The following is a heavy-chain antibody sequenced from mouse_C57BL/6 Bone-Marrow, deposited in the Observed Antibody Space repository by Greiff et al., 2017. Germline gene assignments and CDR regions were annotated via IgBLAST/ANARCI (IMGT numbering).Heavy chain of an antibody. CDR2: INPNYGTT. CDR3: ARGYDYGYAMDY. V-gene: IGHV1-39*01. D-gene: IGHD2-4*01. J-gene: IGHJ4*01. Sequence: EVQLQQSGPELVKPGASVKISCKASGYSFTDYNMNWVKQSNGKSLEWIGVINPNYGTTSYNQKFKGKATLTADQSSSTAYMQLNSLTSEDSAVYSVARGYDYGYAMDYWVQGTSVTVSS. CDR1: GYSFTDYN.